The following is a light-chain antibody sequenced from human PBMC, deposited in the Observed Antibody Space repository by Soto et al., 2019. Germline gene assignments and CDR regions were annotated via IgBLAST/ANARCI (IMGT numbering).Light chain of an antibody. Sequence: DIQMTQSPSTLSASVGDRVAITCRASDNIVHWVAWYQQKPGKAPKLLIYKAANLADEVPSRFEGSGSGTDFTLTITRLQHDDFATYYCQHYNSFSRTFGQGTKVDIK. CDR1: DNIVHW. CDR3: QHYNSFSRT. CDR2: KAA. J-gene: IGKJ1*01. V-gene: IGKV1-5*03.